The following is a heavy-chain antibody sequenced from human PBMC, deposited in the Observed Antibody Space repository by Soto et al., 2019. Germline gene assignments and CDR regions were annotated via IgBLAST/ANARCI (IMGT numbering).Heavy chain of an antibody. V-gene: IGHV1-18*01. D-gene: IGHD6-13*01. Sequence: QVQLVQSGAEVKKPGASVRVSCQASGYTFSTHGITWVRQAPGQGLEWMGWISAYSGDTNYAQKFQGRVTMTTDTSTSTAYMELMSLRSDDTAVYYCAASSWYERWFDPWGQGTLVTVSS. CDR3: AASSWYERWFDP. J-gene: IGHJ5*02. CDR1: GYTFSTHG. CDR2: ISAYSGDT.